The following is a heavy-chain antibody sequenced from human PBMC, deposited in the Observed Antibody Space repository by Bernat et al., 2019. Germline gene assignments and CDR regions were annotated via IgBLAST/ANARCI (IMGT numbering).Heavy chain of an antibody. CDR2: ISNSGNTI. J-gene: IGHJ6*02. D-gene: IGHD6-6*01. CDR3: ARDLLYSSSAYYYGMDV. V-gene: IGHV3-11*01. CDR1: GFTFSCYY. Sequence: QVQLVEAGGGFVKPGGSLRLSCAASGFTFSCYYMSLIRQAPGKGLEWGSYISNSGNTIYYADSVKGRFTISRDNAKNSLYLQMNSLRAEDTAVYYCARDLLYSSSAYYYGMDVWGQGTTVTVSS.